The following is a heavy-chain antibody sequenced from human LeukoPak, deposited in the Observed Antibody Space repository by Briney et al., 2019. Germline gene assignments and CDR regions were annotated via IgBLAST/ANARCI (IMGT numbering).Heavy chain of an antibody. Sequence: PGGSLRLSCAATGFTFINAWMSWVRQAPWKGLDGVGRIKSKTDGGTTDYAAPVKGRFTISRDDSKNTLYLQMNSLKTEDTAVYYCTTEASYGLDYWGQGNLVTVSS. CDR3: TTEASYGLDY. V-gene: IGHV3-15*01. D-gene: IGHD5-18*01. CDR1: GFTFINAW. J-gene: IGHJ4*02. CDR2: IKSKTDGGTT.